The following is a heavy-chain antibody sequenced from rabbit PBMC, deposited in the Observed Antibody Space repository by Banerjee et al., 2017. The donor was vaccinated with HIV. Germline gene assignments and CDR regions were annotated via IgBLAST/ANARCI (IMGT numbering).Heavy chain of an antibody. D-gene: IGHD1-1*01. CDR2: INTAYGST. Sequence: QEQLVESGGGLVTLGGSLKLSCKASGIDFSSYYYMCWVRQAPGKGLEWIGYINTAYGSTYYASWVNGRFTISKTSSTTVTLQLSSLTAADTATYFCARGTYVSSDDYPFKLWGQAPWSPS. J-gene: IGHJ4*01. CDR3: ARGTYVSSDDYPFKL. CDR1: GIDFSSYYY. V-gene: IGHV1S45*01.